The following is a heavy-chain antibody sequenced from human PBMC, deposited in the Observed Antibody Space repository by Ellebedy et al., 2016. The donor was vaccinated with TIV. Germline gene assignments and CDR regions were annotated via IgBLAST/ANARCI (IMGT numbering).Heavy chain of an antibody. CDR2: INPSGGST. D-gene: IGHD1-20*01. J-gene: IGHJ5*02. CDR1: RYTFTSYY. CDR3: AGRNWNDFTYGFDP. Sequence: ASVKVSXKASRYTFTSYYMHWVRQAPGQGLEWMGIINPSGGSTSYAQKFQGRVTMTRDTSTSTVYMELSSLRSEDTAVYYCAGRNWNDFTYGFDPWGQGTLVTVSS. V-gene: IGHV1-46*01.